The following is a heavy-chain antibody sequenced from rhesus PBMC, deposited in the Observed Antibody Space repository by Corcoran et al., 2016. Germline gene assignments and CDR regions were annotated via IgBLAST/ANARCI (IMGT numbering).Heavy chain of an antibody. CDR1: GYSISSGYG. V-gene: IGHV4-127*01. Sequence: QLQLQESGPGLVKPSETLSLTCAVSGYSISSGYGWSWIRQPPGKGLEWIGYIGGSSGSTNYNPSLKCRVTISKGTSKNQFSLKLSAVTAADTAVYYCAREGAGTAGTFDYWGQGVLVTVSS. J-gene: IGHJ4*01. D-gene: IGHD5-24*01. CDR2: IGGSSGST. CDR3: AREGAGTAGTFDY.